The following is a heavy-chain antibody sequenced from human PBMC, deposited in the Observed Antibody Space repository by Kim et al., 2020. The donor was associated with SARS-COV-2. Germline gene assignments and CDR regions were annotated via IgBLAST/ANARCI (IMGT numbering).Heavy chain of an antibody. CDR3: ARDPSSIAARLDY. D-gene: IGHD6-6*01. J-gene: IGHJ4*02. Sequence: SAQQFQGRVTMTRDTSTSTVYMELSSLRSEDTAVYYCARDPSSIAARLDYWGQGTLVTVSS. V-gene: IGHV1-46*01.